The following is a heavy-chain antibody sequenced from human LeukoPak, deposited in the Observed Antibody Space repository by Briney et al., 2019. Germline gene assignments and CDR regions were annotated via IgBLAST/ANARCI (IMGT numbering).Heavy chain of an antibody. D-gene: IGHD3-22*01. CDR3: ARDQDYYDSSGYYIPFFDY. Sequence: GGSLRLSCAASGFTFSDYYMSWIRQAPGKGLEWVSYITSTGSTIFYTDSVKGRFTVSRDNAKNSLYLQMNSLRAEDTAVYYCARDQDYYDSSGYYIPFFDYWGQGTLVTVSS. J-gene: IGHJ4*02. CDR2: ITSTGSTI. CDR1: GFTFSDYY. V-gene: IGHV3-11*01.